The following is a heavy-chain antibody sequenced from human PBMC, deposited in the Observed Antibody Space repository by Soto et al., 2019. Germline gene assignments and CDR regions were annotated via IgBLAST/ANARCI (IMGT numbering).Heavy chain of an antibody. Sequence: SETLSLTCTVSGGSISSGGYYWSWIRQHPGKGLEWIGYIYYSGSTYYNPSLRSRVTISVGTSKNQFSLKLSSVTAADTAVYYCARDSSDCGGDCYNAFDIWGQGTMVTVSS. D-gene: IGHD2-21*02. CDR1: GGSISSGGYY. V-gene: IGHV4-31*03. J-gene: IGHJ3*02. CDR3: ARDSSDCGGDCYNAFDI. CDR2: IYYSGST.